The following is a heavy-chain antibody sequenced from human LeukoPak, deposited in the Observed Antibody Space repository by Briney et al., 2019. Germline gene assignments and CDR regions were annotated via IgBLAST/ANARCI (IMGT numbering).Heavy chain of an antibody. CDR2: ISGYNGDT. CDR1: GYTFTSYG. CDR3: ARLAVAGHFVH. J-gene: IGHJ4*02. V-gene: IGHV1-18*01. Sequence: ASVRVSCKASGYTFTSYGISWVRQAPGQGLEWMGWISGYNGDTNYAQKLQGRVTMTTDTSTSTVYMELRSLRSDDTAVYFCARLAVAGHFVHWGQGTLVTVSS. D-gene: IGHD6-19*01.